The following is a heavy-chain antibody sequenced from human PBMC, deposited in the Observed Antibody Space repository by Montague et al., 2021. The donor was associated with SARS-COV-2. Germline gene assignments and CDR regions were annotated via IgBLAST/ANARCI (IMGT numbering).Heavy chain of an antibody. Sequence: SETLSLTCVVYGDSYNTYNNSTCIRQPRWKGQYWVEGMYRTGSTKCRASTKSPVSMSVDKFWNQLSLRLTSVTAADTAIYYCARKGSGRSDLAYWGQGTLVTVSS. V-gene: IGHV4-4*02. D-gene: IGHD1-26*01. CDR2: MYRTGST. CDR3: ARKGSGRSDLAY. J-gene: IGHJ4*02. CDR1: GDSYNTYNN.